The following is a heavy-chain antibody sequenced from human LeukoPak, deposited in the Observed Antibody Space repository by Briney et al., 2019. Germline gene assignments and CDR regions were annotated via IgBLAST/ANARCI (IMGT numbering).Heavy chain of an antibody. D-gene: IGHD2-21*02. J-gene: IGHJ4*02. Sequence: ASVKVSCKASGYTFTGYYMHWVRQAPGQGLEWMERINPNSGGTNYAQKFQGRVTMTRDTSISTAYMELSRLRSDDTAVYYCARDARTLAYCGGDCYILGYWGQGTLVTVSS. V-gene: IGHV1-2*06. CDR1: GYTFTGYY. CDR2: INPNSGGT. CDR3: ARDARTLAYCGGDCYILGY.